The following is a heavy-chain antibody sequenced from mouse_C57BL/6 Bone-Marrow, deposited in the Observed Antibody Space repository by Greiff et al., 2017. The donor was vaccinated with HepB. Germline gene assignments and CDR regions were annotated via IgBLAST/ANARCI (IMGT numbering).Heavy chain of an antibody. CDR3: AREGAYYSNYDAMDY. CDR1: GYTFTSYW. Sequence: VQLQQPGAELVRPGTSVKLSCKASGYTFTSYWMHWVKQRPGQGLEWIGVIDPSDSYTNYNQKFKGKATLTVATSSSTAYMQLSSLTSEDSAVYYCAREGAYYSNYDAMDYWGQGTSVTVSS. V-gene: IGHV1-59*01. CDR2: IDPSDSYT. D-gene: IGHD2-5*01. J-gene: IGHJ4*01.